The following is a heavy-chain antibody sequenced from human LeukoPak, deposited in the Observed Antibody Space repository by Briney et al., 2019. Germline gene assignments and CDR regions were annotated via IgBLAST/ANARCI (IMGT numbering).Heavy chain of an antibody. J-gene: IGHJ3*02. CDR2: IYYSGST. CDR3: ARGRGRFAELSDAFDI. Sequence: SETLSLTCTVSGGSISSYYWSWIRQPPGKGLEWIGYIYYSGSTNYNPSLKSRVTISVDTSKNQFSLKLSSVTAADTAVYYCARGRGRFAELSDAFDIWGQGTMVTVSS. D-gene: IGHD3-10*01. CDR1: GGSISSYY. V-gene: IGHV4-59*01.